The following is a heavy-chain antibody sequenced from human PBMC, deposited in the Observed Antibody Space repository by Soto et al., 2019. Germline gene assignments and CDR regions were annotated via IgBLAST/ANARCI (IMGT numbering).Heavy chain of an antibody. CDR3: GKMAWLGDLPGHDF. D-gene: IGHD3-10*01. Sequence: EVQLLESGGGLVQPGGSLRLSCAASGFTFRSYVMSWVRQAPGKGLEWLSSVTGSGSNTYYADSVRGRFAISRDNSKDTLYLQLDSLGAEDTAVYYCGKMAWLGDLPGHDFWGQGTLVTVSS. V-gene: IGHV3-23*01. J-gene: IGHJ4*02. CDR2: VTGSGSNT. CDR1: GFTFRSYV.